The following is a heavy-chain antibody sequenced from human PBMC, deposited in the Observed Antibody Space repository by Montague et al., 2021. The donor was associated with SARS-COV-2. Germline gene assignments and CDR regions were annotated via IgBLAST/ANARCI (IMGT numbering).Heavy chain of an antibody. V-gene: IGHV4-39*01. Sequence: SETLSLTCTVSGGSISSSNYYWGWIRQPPGKGLEWIGSIYYSGSTYNNPSLKSRVTISVDTSKNQFSLKLSSVTAADTAVYYCASPTYYYDSSGSDAFDIWGQGTMVTVSS. J-gene: IGHJ3*02. CDR2: IYYSGST. D-gene: IGHD3-22*01. CDR1: GGSISSSNYY. CDR3: ASPTYYYDSSGSDAFDI.